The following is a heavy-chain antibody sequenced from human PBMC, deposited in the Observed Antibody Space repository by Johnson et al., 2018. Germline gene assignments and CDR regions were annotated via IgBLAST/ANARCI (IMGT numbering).Heavy chain of an antibody. J-gene: IGHJ6*04. Sequence: QVQLVESGAEVQKPGASVKVSCKAYGYTFTSYHVHWVRQAPGQGLEWMGIITPSGGSTPYSQQLQGRVTVTRDTSTSPVYMAVTRLRSEDTAVYYCARASHSNNWYHYGLDVWGKGTTVTVSS. CDR3: ARASHSNNWYHYGLDV. CDR2: ITPSGGST. D-gene: IGHD6-13*01. CDR1: GYTFTSYH. V-gene: IGHV1-46*04.